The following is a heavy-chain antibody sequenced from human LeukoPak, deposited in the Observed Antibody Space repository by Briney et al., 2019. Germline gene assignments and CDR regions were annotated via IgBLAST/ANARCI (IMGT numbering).Heavy chain of an antibody. Sequence: GGSLRLSCAASGFTFSHYWMHWVRQAPGKGLEWISYMSNSGSSIYYAESVKGRFTISRDNAQNSLYLQMNSLRAEDTAVYYCAGGRALDVWGQGTTVTVSS. J-gene: IGHJ6*02. CDR2: MSNSGSSI. CDR3: AGGRALDV. V-gene: IGHV3-48*04. CDR1: GFTFSHYW.